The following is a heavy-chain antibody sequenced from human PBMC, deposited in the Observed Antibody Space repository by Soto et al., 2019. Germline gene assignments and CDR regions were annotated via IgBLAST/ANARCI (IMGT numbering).Heavy chain of an antibody. CDR3: AAGGSGSAAY. CDR1: GGSITSFY. CDR2: VLSSESA. J-gene: IGHJ4*02. D-gene: IGHD3-10*01. V-gene: IGHV4-59*01. Sequence: QVQLQESGPRLVKPSETLTITCAVSGGSITSFYYTWIRQPPGKGLEWIGSVLSSESAYYNPSLTSRANMSIDASKNQFSLTLTSVTAADTAFYYCAAGGSGSAAYWGQGSLVTVSS.